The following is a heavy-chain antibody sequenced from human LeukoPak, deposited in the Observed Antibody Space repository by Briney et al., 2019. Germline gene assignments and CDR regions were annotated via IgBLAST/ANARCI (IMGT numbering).Heavy chain of an antibody. Sequence: GGSLRLSCAASGFVFSDYSMNWVRQAPGKGLEWVSNIRGSGSGSGSGMYYADTVKGRFTISRDNAKNSLYLQMSSLRAEDTSFYYCARDNNWGFDFWGQGALVTVSS. CDR1: GFVFSDYS. V-gene: IGHV3-48*04. D-gene: IGHD7-27*01. J-gene: IGHJ4*02. CDR2: IRGSGSGSGSGM. CDR3: ARDNNWGFDF.